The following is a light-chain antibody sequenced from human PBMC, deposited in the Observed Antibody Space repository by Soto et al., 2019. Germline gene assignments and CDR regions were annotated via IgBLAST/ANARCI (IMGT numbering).Light chain of an antibody. CDR1: RSVSTN. Sequence: DIQMTQSPSSLSACVGDRVTITCRASRSVSTNLNWYQQKPGKAPKVLIYAASSLQRGVPSRFSGSGFGTDFTLTISSLEPEDFATYYCQQSYSTRWTFGQGTKV. J-gene: IGKJ1*01. CDR3: QQSYSTRWT. V-gene: IGKV1-39*01. CDR2: AAS.